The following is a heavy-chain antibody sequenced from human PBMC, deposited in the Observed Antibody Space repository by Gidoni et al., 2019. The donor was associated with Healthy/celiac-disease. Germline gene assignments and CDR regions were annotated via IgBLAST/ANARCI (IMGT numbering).Heavy chain of an antibody. CDR3: AKALYYDFWSGYSNDAFDI. CDR2: IRYDRSNK. Sequence: QVQLVESGGGVVQPGGSLRLSCAASGFTLSSLGLHWVRQAPGKGLEWVAFIRYDRSNKYYADSVKGRFTISRDNSKNTLYLQMNSLRAEDTAVYYCAKALYYDFWSGYSNDAFDIWGQGTMVTVSS. V-gene: IGHV3-30*02. CDR1: GFTLSSLG. J-gene: IGHJ3*02. D-gene: IGHD3-3*01.